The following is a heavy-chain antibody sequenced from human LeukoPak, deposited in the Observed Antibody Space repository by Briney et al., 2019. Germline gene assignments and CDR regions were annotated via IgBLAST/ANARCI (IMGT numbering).Heavy chain of an antibody. CDR1: GFIFSRHW. CDR3: ARGPDYGDRLDYFDY. V-gene: IGHV3-7*01. J-gene: IGHJ4*02. Sequence: PGGSLRLSCAASGFIFSRHWMGWVRQAAGNGLEWVANIKQDGSQYYVVSVKGRFIISRDNAKNSLSLQMNSLRVEDTAVYYCARGPDYGDRLDYFDYWGQGTLVTVSS. D-gene: IGHD4-17*01. CDR2: IKQDGSQ.